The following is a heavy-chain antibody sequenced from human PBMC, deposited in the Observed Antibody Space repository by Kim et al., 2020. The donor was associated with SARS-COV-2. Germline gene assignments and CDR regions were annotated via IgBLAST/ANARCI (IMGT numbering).Heavy chain of an antibody. J-gene: IGHJ4*02. V-gene: IGHV3-48*03. CDR3: AQGPNYSPFDY. D-gene: IGHD4-4*01. CDR2: I. Sequence: ISSADSVGGRFTITRDNNETSLYLQMNSLRAGDTAVYYCAQGPNYSPFDYWGQGTLVTVSS.